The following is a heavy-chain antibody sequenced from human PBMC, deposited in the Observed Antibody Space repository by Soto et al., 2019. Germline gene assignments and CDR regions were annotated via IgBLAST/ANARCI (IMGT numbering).Heavy chain of an antibody. Sequence: GGSLRLSCAASGFTFSNAWMSWVLQGPGKGLEWVGRIKSRTDGGTTDYAAPVKGRFTISRDDSKTTLYLQMNSLKTEDTAVYFCSTGAFSYGSDFYFYAMDVWGQGTTVTVSS. CDR2: IKSRTDGGTT. D-gene: IGHD5-18*01. J-gene: IGHJ6*02. CDR1: GFTFSNAW. V-gene: IGHV3-15*01. CDR3: STGAFSYGSDFYFYAMDV.